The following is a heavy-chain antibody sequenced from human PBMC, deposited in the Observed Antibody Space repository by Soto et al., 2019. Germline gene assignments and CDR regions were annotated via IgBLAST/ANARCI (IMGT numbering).Heavy chain of an antibody. Sequence: SGPTLVNPTQTLTLTCTFSGFSLTTSAVAVGWIRQPPGRALEWLAIVCGNDDKYYSPSLRSRLSITKDNSKNQVVLTLANMDPVDTATYSRVRRYDPYYFDYWGQGTLVTVS. V-gene: IGHV2-5*01. J-gene: IGHJ4*02. CDR2: VCGNDDK. D-gene: IGHD1-1*01. CDR1: GFSLTTSAVA. CDR3: VRRYDPYYFDY.